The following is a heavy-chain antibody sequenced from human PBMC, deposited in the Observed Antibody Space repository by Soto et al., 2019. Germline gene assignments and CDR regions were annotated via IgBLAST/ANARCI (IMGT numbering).Heavy chain of an antibody. J-gene: IGHJ4*02. CDR3: ARDYGGNSDY. D-gene: IGHD4-17*01. CDR1: GGSISSYY. Sequence: LSLTCTDSGGSISSYYWSWIRQPPGKGLEWIGYIYYSGSTNYNPSLKSRVTISVDTSKNQFSLKLSSVTAADTAVYYCARDYGGNSDYWGQGTLVTVSS. V-gene: IGHV4-59*12. CDR2: IYYSGST.